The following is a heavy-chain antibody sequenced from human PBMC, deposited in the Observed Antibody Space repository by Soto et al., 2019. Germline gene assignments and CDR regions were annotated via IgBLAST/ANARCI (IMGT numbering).Heavy chain of an antibody. J-gene: IGHJ5*02. CDR2: IIPIFGTA. D-gene: IGHD3-3*01. Sequence: QVQLVQSGAEVKKPGSSVKVSCKASGGTFSSYAISWVRQAPGQGLEWMGGIIPIFGTANYAQKFQGRVTITADESTSTAYMELSSLRPEDTAVYCCARSTTFGVDATAGGNWFDPWGQGTLVTVSS. CDR1: GGTFSSYA. CDR3: ARSTTFGVDATAGGNWFDP. V-gene: IGHV1-69*01.